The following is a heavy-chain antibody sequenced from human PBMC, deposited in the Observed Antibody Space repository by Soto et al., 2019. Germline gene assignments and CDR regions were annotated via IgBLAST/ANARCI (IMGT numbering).Heavy chain of an antibody. CDR3: ARDGGWIDY. J-gene: IGHJ4*02. CDR1: GFTFSYYA. D-gene: IGHD6-19*01. Sequence: GGSLRLSCAASGFTFSYYAMHWVRQAPGKGLEWVAVIWYDGSNKYYADSVKGRFTISRDNSKNTLYLQMNSLRAEDTAVYYCARDGGWIDYWGQGTLVTVSS. V-gene: IGHV3-33*01. CDR2: IWYDGSNK.